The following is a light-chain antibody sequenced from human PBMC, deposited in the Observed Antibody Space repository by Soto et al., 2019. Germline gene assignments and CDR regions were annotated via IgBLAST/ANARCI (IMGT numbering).Light chain of an antibody. J-gene: IGLJ2*01. CDR2: GNG. V-gene: IGLV1-40*01. CDR3: QSFESSLSAVV. Sequence: QSVLTQPPSVSGAPGQRVTISCTGSSSNIGAGYDVHWYLQVPGTAPKLLIYGNGNRPSGVPDRFSGSKSGTSASLAITWLQAEDEADYYCQSFESSLSAVVFGGGTKLTVL. CDR1: SSNIGAGYD.